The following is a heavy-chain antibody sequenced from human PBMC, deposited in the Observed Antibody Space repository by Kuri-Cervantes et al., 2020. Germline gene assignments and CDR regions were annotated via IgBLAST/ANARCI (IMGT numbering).Heavy chain of an antibody. V-gene: IGHV3-9*01. CDR2: ISWNGGSI. J-gene: IGHJ4*02. D-gene: IGHD6-13*01. Sequence: SLKISCAVSGFTFDDYAMHWVRQAPGRGLEWVSGISWNGGSIDYADSVKGRFTISRDNAKNSLYLQMNSLRAEDTAFYYCAKDRGMAAENIDYWGQGTLVTVSS. CDR3: AKDRGMAAENIDY. CDR1: GFTFDDYA.